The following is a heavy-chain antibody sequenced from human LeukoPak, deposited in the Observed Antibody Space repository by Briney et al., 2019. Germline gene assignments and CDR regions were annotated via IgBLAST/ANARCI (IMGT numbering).Heavy chain of an antibody. CDR1: GGSISSASYY. V-gene: IGHV4-61*01. J-gene: IGHJ3*02. D-gene: IGHD1-26*01. CDR3: ARFLRGATNALEI. CDR2: IYYSGST. Sequence: PSETLSLTCTVSGGSISSASYYWGWIRQPPGKGLEYIGYIYYSGSTNYNPSLKSRVTMSVDTSKNQFSLKLNSVTAADTAVYYCARFLRGATNALEIWGQGTMVTVSS.